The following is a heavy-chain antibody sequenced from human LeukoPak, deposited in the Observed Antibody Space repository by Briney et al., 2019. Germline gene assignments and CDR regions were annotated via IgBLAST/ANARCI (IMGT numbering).Heavy chain of an antibody. V-gene: IGHV3-23*01. CDR2: ISGSGGST. D-gene: IGHD1-26*01. CDR1: GFTFSSYA. Sequence: PGGSLRLSCAASGFTFSSYALSWVRQAPGKGLEWVSAISGSGGSTYHADSVKGRFTISRDNSKNTLYLQVNSLRAEDTAIYYCAKDQGSGTYDYWGQGTLVTVSS. J-gene: IGHJ4*02. CDR3: AKDQGSGTYDY.